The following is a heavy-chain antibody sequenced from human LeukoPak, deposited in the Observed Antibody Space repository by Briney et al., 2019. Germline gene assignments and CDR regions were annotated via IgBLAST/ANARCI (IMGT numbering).Heavy chain of an antibody. J-gene: IGHJ6*03. D-gene: IGHD5-18*01. CDR2: IYSSGST. CDR3: ARSRGYTYGYGYYYYYMDV. V-gene: IGHV4-61*02. Sequence: SQTLSLTCTVSGGSISSGSYYWNWIRQPAGKGLEWIGRIYSSGSTNYHPSLKSRVTISVDTSKNQFSLKLSSVTAADPAVYYCARSRGYTYGYGYYYYYMDVWGKGTTVTVSS. CDR1: GGSISSGSYY.